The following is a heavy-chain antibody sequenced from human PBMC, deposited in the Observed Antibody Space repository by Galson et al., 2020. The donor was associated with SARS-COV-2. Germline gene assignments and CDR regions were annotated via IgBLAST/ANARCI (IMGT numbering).Heavy chain of an antibody. CDR1: GFTFSSYS. J-gene: IGHJ6*03. D-gene: IGHD3-3*01. CDR3: ARDSRIDDFGSGYCYNGNYYYMDG. V-gene: IGHV3-21*01. CDR2: IISSSSYI. Sequence: GGSLRLSCAASGFTFSSYSMNWVRQAPGKGLEWVSSIISSSSYIYYADSVKGRFTISRDNAKNSLYLQMNSLRAEDTAVNYCARDSRIDDFGSGYCYNGNYYYMDGWGKGTTVTVSS.